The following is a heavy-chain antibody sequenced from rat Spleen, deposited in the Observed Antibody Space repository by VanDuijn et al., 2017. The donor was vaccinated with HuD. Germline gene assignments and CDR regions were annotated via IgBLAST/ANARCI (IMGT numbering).Heavy chain of an antibody. CDR2: IWGDGST. Sequence: QVQLKESGPGLVQSSQTLSLICTVSGFSLISHSVHWVRQSPGKGLEWMGGIWGDGSTDYNSVLKSRLTINRDTSKSQVFLKMNNLQTEDTAMHFCARSDFSSPYYFDYWGQGVMVTVSS. D-gene: IGHD1-2*01. J-gene: IGHJ2*01. CDR3: ARSDFSSPYYFDY. V-gene: IGHV2-1*01. CDR1: GFSLISHS.